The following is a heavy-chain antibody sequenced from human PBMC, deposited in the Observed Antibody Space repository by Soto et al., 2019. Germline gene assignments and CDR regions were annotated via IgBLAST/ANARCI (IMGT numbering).Heavy chain of an antibody. Sequence: EVQLLESGGGLVQPGGSLRLSCVVSGFTFSNYGMNWVRQAPGKGLEGVSGISRSGGDTYYVDSGRGRFTISRDNSKNTLYLQMDSLSAEDTAVYYCAKDMDAFWSGYYLRGYFDLWGRGTLVTVS. V-gene: IGHV3-23*01. J-gene: IGHJ2*01. CDR1: GFTFSNYG. CDR3: AKDMDAFWSGYYLRGYFDL. CDR2: ISRSGGDT. D-gene: IGHD3-3*01.